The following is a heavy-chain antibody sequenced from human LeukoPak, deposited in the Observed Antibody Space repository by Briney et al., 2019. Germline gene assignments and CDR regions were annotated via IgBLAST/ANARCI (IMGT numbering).Heavy chain of an antibody. D-gene: IGHD4-17*01. CDR3: TTYSSKGMYGDYLFDY. CDR1: GFIFSSHA. J-gene: IGHJ4*02. V-gene: IGHV3-23*01. Sequence: GGSLRLSCAASGFIFSSHAMNWVRQAPGKGLEWVSVISGSGGMTYYADSVKGRFTVSRDNSKNTLYLQMNSLKTEDTAVYYCTTYSSKGMYGDYLFDYWGQGTLVTVSS. CDR2: ISGSGGMT.